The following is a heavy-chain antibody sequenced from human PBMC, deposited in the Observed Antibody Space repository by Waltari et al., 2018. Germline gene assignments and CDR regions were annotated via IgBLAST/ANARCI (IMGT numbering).Heavy chain of an antibody. CDR3: ARSLGYSSGWAFDY. D-gene: IGHD6-19*01. CDR1: GFTFSSYS. Sequence: EVQLVESGGGLVQPGGCLRLPCAASGFTFSSYSMNWVRQAPGKGLEWVSYISSSSSTIYNADSVKGRFTISRDNAKNSLYLQMNSLRAEDTAVYYCARSLGYSSGWAFDYWGQGTLVTVSS. V-gene: IGHV3-48*01. J-gene: IGHJ4*02. CDR2: ISSSSSTI.